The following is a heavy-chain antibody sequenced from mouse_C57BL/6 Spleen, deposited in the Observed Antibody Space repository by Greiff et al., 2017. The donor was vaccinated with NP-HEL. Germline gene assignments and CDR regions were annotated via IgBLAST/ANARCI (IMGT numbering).Heavy chain of an antibody. CDR2: IHPNSGST. Sequence: VQLQQSGAELVKPGASVKLSCKASGYTFTSYWMHWVKQRPGQGLEWIGMIHPNSGSTNYNEKFKSKATLTVDKSSSTAYMQLSSLTSEDSAVYYCARAGGGSRRMDYWGQGTSVTVSS. CDR3: ARAGGGSRRMDY. V-gene: IGHV1-64*01. CDR1: GYTFTSYW. J-gene: IGHJ4*01. D-gene: IGHD1-1*01.